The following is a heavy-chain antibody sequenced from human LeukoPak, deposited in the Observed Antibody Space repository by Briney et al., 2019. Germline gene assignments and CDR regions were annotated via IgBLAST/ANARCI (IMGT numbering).Heavy chain of an antibody. D-gene: IGHD6-13*01. V-gene: IGHV3-21*01. J-gene: IGHJ3*02. CDR2: ISSSSSYI. CDR3: ARTYSSSWRDAFDI. Sequence: GGSLRLSCAASGFTFSSYSMNWVRQAPGKGLEWVSSISSSSSYIYYADSVKGRFTISRDNSKNTLYLQMNSLRAEDTAVYCCARTYSSSWRDAFDIWGQGTMVTVSS. CDR1: GFTFSSYS.